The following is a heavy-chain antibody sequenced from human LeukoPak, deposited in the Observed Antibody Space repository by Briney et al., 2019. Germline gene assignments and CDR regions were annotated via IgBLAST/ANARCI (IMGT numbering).Heavy chain of an antibody. CDR3: ARVENVIYYDSRAGAFDI. CDR2: IYYSGSA. V-gene: IGHV4-31*03. D-gene: IGHD3-22*01. J-gene: IGHJ3*02. CDR1: GGSISSGGYY. Sequence: SETLSLTCTVSGGSISSGGYYWSWIRQHPGKGLEWIGYIYYSGSAYYNPSLKSRVTISVDTSKNQFSLKLSSVTAADTAVYYCARVENVIYYDSRAGAFDIWGQGTMVTVSS.